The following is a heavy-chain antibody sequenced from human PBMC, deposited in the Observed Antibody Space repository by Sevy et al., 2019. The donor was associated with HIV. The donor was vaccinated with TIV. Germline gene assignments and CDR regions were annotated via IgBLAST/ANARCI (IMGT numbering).Heavy chain of an antibody. D-gene: IGHD4-17*01. Sequence: ASVKVSCKDSGYTFTDYYMHWVRQAPGQGLEWMGWINPNSGGRNYAQKFQGRVTMTRDTSISTAYMELSRLRSDDTAVYYCASRTVTTALDYWGQGTLVTVSS. J-gene: IGHJ4*02. CDR3: ASRTVTTALDY. CDR1: GYTFTDYY. V-gene: IGHV1-2*02. CDR2: INPNSGGR.